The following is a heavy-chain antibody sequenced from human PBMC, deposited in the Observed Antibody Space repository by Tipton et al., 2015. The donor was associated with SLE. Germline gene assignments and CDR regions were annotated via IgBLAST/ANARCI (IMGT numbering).Heavy chain of an antibody. CDR1: GFTFGSNP. Sequence: SLISCAASGFTFGSNPMSWVRQAPGKGLEWLTMISFNGGHKLYADSVKGRLTVSRDNSRNTLFLQMNSLRAEDTAVYYCARDGPSGSYGYWGQGTLVTVSS. CDR2: ISFNGGHK. D-gene: IGHD1-26*01. CDR3: ARDGPSGSYGY. J-gene: IGHJ4*02. V-gene: IGHV3-30-3*01.